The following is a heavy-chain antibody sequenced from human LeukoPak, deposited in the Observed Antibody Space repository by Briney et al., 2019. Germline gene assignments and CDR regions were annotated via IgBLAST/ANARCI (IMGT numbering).Heavy chain of an antibody. J-gene: IGHJ6*04. Sequence: TGGPLRLFCAASGFTFSSYEMNWARQARGKGREGVSYISNSGSNIYCADSVEGRFTIPRDSAKNSVYVKMNTLRAEDTAVYYCAELGITMIGGVWGKGTTVTISS. D-gene: IGHD3-10*02. CDR3: AELGITMIGGV. CDR2: ISNSGSNI. V-gene: IGHV3-48*03. CDR1: GFTFSSYE.